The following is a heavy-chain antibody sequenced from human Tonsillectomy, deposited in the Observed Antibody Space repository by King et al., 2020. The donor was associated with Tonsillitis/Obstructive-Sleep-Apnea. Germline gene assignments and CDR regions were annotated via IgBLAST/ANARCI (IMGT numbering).Heavy chain of an antibody. CDR2: IWYDGSNK. CDR1: GFTFSSYG. V-gene: IGHV3-33*01. D-gene: IGHD4-11*01. CDR3: ARTLTTVTMGFGY. Sequence: VQLVESGGGVVQPGRSLRLSCAASGFTFSSYGMHWVRQAPGKGLEWVAVIWYDGSNKYYADSVKGRFTISRDNSKNTLYLQMNSLRAEDTAVYYCARTLTTVTMGFGYWGQGTLVTVSS. J-gene: IGHJ4*02.